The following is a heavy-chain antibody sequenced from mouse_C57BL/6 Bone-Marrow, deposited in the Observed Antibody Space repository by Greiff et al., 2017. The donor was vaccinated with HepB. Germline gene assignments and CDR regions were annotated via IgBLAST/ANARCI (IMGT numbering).Heavy chain of an antibody. CDR2: IYPGSGST. V-gene: IGHV1-55*01. J-gene: IGHJ4*01. CDR1: GYTFTSYW. Sequence: QVQLQQPGAELVKPGASVKMSCKASGYTFTSYWITWVKQRPGQGLEWIGDIYPGSGSTNYNEKFKSKATLTVDTSSSTAYMQLSSLTSEDSAVYYCARSGIYYGNYLYAMDYWGQGTSVTVSS. D-gene: IGHD2-1*01. CDR3: ARSGIYYGNYLYAMDY.